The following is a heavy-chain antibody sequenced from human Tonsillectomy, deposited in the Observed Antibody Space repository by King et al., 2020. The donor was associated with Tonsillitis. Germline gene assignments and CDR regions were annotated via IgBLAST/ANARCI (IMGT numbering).Heavy chain of an antibody. V-gene: IGHV3-7*04. D-gene: IGHD3-22*01. CDR2: IKQDGSEK. CDR3: ARGDYYYDSSGYFGFVY. J-gene: IGHJ4*02. CDR1: GFTFSSYW. Sequence: VQLVESGGGLVQPGGSLRLSCAASGFTFSSYWMSWVRQAPGKGLEWVAYIKQDGSEKYYVDSVKGRFTISRDNAKNSLYLQMNSLRAEDTAVYYCARGDYYYDSSGYFGFVYWGQGTLVTVSS.